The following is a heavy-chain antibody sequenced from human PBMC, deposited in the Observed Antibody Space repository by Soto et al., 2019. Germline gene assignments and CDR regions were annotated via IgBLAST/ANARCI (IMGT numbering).Heavy chain of an antibody. CDR3: TTAPIITGTTNDY. V-gene: IGHV3-15*01. J-gene: IGHJ4*02. CDR2: IKSKTDGGTT. CDR1: GFTFSNAW. Sequence: GGSLRLSCAASGFTFSNAWMSWVRQAPGKGLEWDGRIKSKTDGGTTDYAAPVKGRFTISRDDSKNTLYLQMNSLKTEDTAVYYCTTAPIITGTTNDYWGQGTLVTVSS. D-gene: IGHD1-7*01.